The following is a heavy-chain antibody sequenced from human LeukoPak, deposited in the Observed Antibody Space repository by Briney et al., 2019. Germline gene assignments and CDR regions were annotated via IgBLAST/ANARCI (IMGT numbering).Heavy chain of an antibody. J-gene: IGHJ4*02. CDR1: GFIFSNYN. Sequence: GGSLRLSCAAPGFIFSNYNMNWVRQAPGKGLETVSSISSSSSYIYYADSVKGRFTISRDNAKNSLYLQMNSLRAEDTAVYYCAREVGATDDYWGQGTLVTVSS. CDR3: AREVGATDDY. CDR2: ISSSSSYI. V-gene: IGHV3-21*01. D-gene: IGHD1-26*01.